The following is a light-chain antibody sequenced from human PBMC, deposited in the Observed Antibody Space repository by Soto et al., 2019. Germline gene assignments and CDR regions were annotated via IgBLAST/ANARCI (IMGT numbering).Light chain of an antibody. J-gene: IGLJ1*01. CDR2: SNN. Sequence: QSALTQPPSASGTPGQRVAISCSGSSSNIGSNTVNWYQQLPGTAPKPLIYSNNQRPPGVPDRFSGSKSGTSASLAISGLQSEDEADYYCAAWDDSLNGYVFGTGTKVTVL. V-gene: IGLV1-44*01. CDR1: SSNIGSNT. CDR3: AAWDDSLNGYV.